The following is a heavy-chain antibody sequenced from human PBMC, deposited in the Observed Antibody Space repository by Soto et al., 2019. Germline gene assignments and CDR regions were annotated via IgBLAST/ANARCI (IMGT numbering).Heavy chain of an antibody. V-gene: IGHV1-8*01. CDR2: MNPNSGNT. D-gene: IGHD3-3*01. Sequence: ASVKVSCKASGYTFTSYDINWVRQAPGQGLEWMGWMNPNSGNTGYAQKFQGRVTMTRDTSTSTVYMELSSLRSEDTAVYYCARDGNDFWSGSYYYGMDVWGQGTTVTVSS. CDR3: ARDGNDFWSGSYYYGMDV. CDR1: GYTFTSYD. J-gene: IGHJ6*02.